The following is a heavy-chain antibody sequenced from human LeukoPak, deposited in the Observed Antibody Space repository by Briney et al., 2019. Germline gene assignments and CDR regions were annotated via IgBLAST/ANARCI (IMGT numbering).Heavy chain of an antibody. D-gene: IGHD2-21*02. CDR3: ARERLLRAFDI. CDR1: GFTSSSYA. CDR2: ISYDGSNK. V-gene: IGHV3-30-3*01. Sequence: PGRSLRLSCAASGFTSSSYAMHWVRQAPGKGLEWVAVISYDGSNKYYADSVKGRFTISRDNSKNTLYLQMNSLRAEDTAVYYCARERLLRAFDIWGQGTMVTVSS. J-gene: IGHJ3*02.